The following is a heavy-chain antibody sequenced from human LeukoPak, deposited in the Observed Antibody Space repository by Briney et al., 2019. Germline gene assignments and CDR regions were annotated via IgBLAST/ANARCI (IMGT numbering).Heavy chain of an antibody. Sequence: PGGSLRLSCVASGFTSSTYGMSWVRQAPGKGLEWVSAITGSGGSTYYADSVKGRFTISRDNSKNTLYLQMNSLRAEDTAVYYCAKDWAMVRGVIIAWGKGTTVTISS. D-gene: IGHD3-10*01. CDR3: AKDWAMVRGVIIA. CDR1: GFTSSTYG. V-gene: IGHV3-23*01. CDR2: ITGSGGST. J-gene: IGHJ6*04.